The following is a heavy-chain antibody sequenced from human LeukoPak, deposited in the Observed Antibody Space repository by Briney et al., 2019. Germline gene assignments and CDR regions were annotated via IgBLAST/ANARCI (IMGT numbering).Heavy chain of an antibody. CDR3: ARGLWLYYFDY. V-gene: IGHV4-31*03. D-gene: IGHD3-22*01. J-gene: IGHJ4*02. CDR2: ISYSGST. CDR1: GGSISSGTYY. Sequence: PSETLSLTCTVSGGSISSGTYYWSWIRQHPGKGLEWIGYISYSGSTYYNPSLKSRVTISVDTSKNQFSLKLSSVTAADTAVYYCARGLWLYYFDYWGQGTLVTVSS.